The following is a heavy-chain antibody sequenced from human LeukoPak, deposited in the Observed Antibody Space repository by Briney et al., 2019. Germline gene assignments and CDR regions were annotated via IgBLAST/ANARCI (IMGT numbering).Heavy chain of an antibody. J-gene: IGHJ2*01. CDR1: GFTFSDYY. Sequence: GSLRLSCAASGFTFSDYYWTWLRQPPGRGLEWIGEINHRGRNNYSPSLTSRLTISVDTSKNQFSLKLSSVTAADTAVYYCARPHLGADNYWYFDLWGRGTLVTVSS. CDR2: INHRGRN. CDR3: ARPHLGADNYWYFDL. V-gene: IGHV4-34*01. D-gene: IGHD1-26*01.